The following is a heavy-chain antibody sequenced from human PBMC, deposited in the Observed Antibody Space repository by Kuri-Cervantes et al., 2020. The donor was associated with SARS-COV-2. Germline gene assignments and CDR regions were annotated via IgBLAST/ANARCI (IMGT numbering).Heavy chain of an antibody. V-gene: IGHV3-20*04. J-gene: IGHJ4*02. D-gene: IGHD6-13*01. CDR2: INWNGGST. CDR3: ARDGRAYSSSWQPSYY. CDR1: GFNFNNFD. Sequence: GGSLRLSCAASGFNFNNFDINWVRQAPGKGLEWVSGINWNGGSTGYADSVKGRFTISRDNAKNSLYLQMNSLRAEDTALYYCARDGRAYSSSWQPSYYWGQGTLVTVSS.